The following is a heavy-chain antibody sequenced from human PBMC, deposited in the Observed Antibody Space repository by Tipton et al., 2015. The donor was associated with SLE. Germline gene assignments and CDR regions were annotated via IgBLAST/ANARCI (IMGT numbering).Heavy chain of an antibody. CDR1: GFTFSSYW. V-gene: IGHV3-7*03. D-gene: IGHD3-16*01. J-gene: IGHJ4*02. Sequence: SLRLSCAASGFTFSSYWMSWVRQAPAKGLEWVANIKQDGSEKYYVDSVKGRFNISRDNAKNSLYLQMNSLRAEDMALYYCAKGSSSRRGSYFDYWGQGTLVTVSS. CDR3: AKGSSSRRGSYFDY. CDR2: IKQDGSEK.